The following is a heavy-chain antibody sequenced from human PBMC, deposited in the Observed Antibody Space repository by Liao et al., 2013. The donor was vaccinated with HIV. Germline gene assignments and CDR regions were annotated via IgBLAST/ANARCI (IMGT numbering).Heavy chain of an antibody. Sequence: QVQLQQWGAGLLKPSETLSLTCAVSGGSISSGSYYWSWIRQPAGKGLEWIGHIYTSGTADYKPSLKSRVTISADTSKNQFSLRLSSVTAADTAMYYCARGETYGSSGYYYVDYFDYWGQGTLVTVSS. V-gene: IGHV4-61*02. J-gene: IGHJ4*02. CDR2: IYTSGTA. D-gene: IGHD3-22*01. CDR1: GGSISSGSYY. CDR3: ARGETYGSSGYYYVDYFDY.